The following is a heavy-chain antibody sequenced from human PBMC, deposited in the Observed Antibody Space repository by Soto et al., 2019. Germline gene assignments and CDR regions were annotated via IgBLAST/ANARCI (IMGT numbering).Heavy chain of an antibody. CDR3: ASGQQLHKFDP. D-gene: IGHD6-13*01. J-gene: IGHJ5*02. CDR2: FDPEDGET. CDR1: GYTLTELS. Sequence: ASVKVSCKVSGYTLTELSMHWVRQAPGKGLEWMGGFDPEDGETIYAQKFQGRVTITEDTSTDTAYIELSSLRSEDTAVYYCASGQQLHKFDPWGQGTLVTVSS. V-gene: IGHV1-24*01.